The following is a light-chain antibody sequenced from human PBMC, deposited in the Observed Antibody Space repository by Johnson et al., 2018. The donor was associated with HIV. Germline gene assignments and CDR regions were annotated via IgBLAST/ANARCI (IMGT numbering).Light chain of an antibody. V-gene: IGLV1-51*01. CDR3: GAWDSSLRSGF. J-gene: IGLJ1*01. Sequence: QSVLTQPPSVSAAPGQKVDISCSGSSSNIESDYVSWYQQLPGTAPKLLIYDNNKRPSGIPDRFFGSKSGTSATLDITGLQTGDEGEYYFGAWDSSLRSGFFGTGTKVTVL. CDR1: SSNIESDY. CDR2: DNN.